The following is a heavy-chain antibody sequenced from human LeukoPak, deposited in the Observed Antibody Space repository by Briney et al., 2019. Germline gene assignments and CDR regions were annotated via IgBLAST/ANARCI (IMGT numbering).Heavy chain of an antibody. CDR2: IIPIFGTA. Sequence: SVKVSCKASGGTFSSYAISWVRQAPGQGLEWMGGIIPIFGTANYAQKFQGRVTITADESTSTAYMELSSLRSEDTAVYYCARTTLAEAWFDPWGQGTLVTVSS. J-gene: IGHJ5*02. V-gene: IGHV1-69*13. D-gene: IGHD2-15*01. CDR1: GGTFSSYA. CDR3: ARTTLAEAWFDP.